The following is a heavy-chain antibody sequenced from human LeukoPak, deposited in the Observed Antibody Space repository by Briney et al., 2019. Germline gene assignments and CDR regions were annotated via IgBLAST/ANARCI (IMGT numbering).Heavy chain of an antibody. D-gene: IGHD3-16*02. CDR2: IYTSGST. Sequence: PSETLSLTCAVYGGSFSGYYWSWIRQPAGKGLEWIGRIYTSGSTNYNPSLKSRVTMSVDTSKNQFSLKLSSVTAADTAVYYCAREPEVSGIYYFDYWGQGTLVTVSS. CDR3: AREPEVSGIYYFDY. J-gene: IGHJ4*02. V-gene: IGHV4-4*07. CDR1: GGSFSGYY.